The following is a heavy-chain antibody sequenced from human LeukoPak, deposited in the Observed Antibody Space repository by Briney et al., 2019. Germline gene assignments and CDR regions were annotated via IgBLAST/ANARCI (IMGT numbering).Heavy chain of an antibody. Sequence: PGRSLRLSCAASGFTHSDYGIHWVRQAPGKGLEWVAVLSYDGSDRYYADSVNGRFTISRDISSDTVSLQMNTLRAVDTAVYFFARDRINMMVMVHASGLDLSGQRTLVTVSS. CDR3: ARDRINMMVMVHASGLDL. V-gene: IGHV3-30*01. CDR2: LSYDGSDR. D-gene: IGHD3-22*01. J-gene: IGHJ5*02. CDR1: GFTHSDYG.